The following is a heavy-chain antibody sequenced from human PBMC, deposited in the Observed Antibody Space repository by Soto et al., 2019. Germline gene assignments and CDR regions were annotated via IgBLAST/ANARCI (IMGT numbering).Heavy chain of an antibody. CDR3: ARGVNVVPAAIPYFDY. V-gene: IGHV4-34*01. Sequence: PSDTLSLTCADYGGSFSGYYWSWIRQPPGKGLEWIGEINHSGSTNYNPSLKSRVTISVDTSKNQFSLKLSSVTAADTAVYYCARGVNVVPAAIPYFDYWGQGTLVTVS. CDR1: GGSFSGYY. J-gene: IGHJ4*02. D-gene: IGHD2-2*02. CDR2: INHSGST.